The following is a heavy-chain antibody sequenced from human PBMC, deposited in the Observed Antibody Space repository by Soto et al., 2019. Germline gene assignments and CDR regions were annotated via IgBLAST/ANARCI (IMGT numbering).Heavy chain of an antibody. D-gene: IGHD6-13*01. CDR3: AKDLSSSWSNDY. CDR1: GFTFSSYA. Sequence: PGGSLRLSCAASGFTFSSYAMSWVRQAPGKGLEWVSAISGSGGSTYCADSVKGRFTISRDNSKNTLYLQMNSLRAEDTAVYYCAKDLSSSWSNDYWGQGTLVTVSS. CDR2: ISGSGGST. V-gene: IGHV3-23*01. J-gene: IGHJ4*02.